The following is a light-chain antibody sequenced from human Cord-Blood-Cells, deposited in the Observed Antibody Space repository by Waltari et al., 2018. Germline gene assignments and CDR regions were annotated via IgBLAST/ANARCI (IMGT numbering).Light chain of an antibody. CDR2: EGS. V-gene: IGLV2-8*01. Sequence: QSALTQPPSVSGSPGQSVTISCTGTSSDVGGYNYVSWYQQHPGKAPKLMIYEGSKRPSGVPNRSSGSKSGNTASLTVSGLQAEDEADYYCSSYAGSSNLVFGGGTKLTVL. CDR3: SSYAGSSNLV. CDR1: SSDVGGYNY. J-gene: IGLJ2*01.